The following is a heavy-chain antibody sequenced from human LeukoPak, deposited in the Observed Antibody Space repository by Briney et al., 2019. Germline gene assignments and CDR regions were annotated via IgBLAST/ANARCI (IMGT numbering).Heavy chain of an antibody. CDR2: IYYSGST. CDR1: GGSVSSGSYY. CDR3: AKLWFGEWGTYGMDV. D-gene: IGHD3-10*01. V-gene: IGHV4-61*01. J-gene: IGHJ6*04. Sequence: PSETLSLTCTVSGGSVSSGSYYWSWIRQPPGKGLEWIGYIYYSGSTYYNPSLKSRVTISVDTSKNQFSLKLSSVTAADTAVYYCAKLWFGEWGTYGMDVWGKGTTVTVSS.